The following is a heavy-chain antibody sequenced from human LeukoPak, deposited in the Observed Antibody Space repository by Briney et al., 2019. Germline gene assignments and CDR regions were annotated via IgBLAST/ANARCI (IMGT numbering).Heavy chain of an antibody. J-gene: IGHJ6*03. CDR2: MYTSGST. V-gene: IGHV4-61*02. Sequence: SQTLSLTCTVSGGSISSGSYYWSWIRQPAGQGLEYIGRMYTSGSTNYNPSLKSRVTISVDTSKNQFSLKLSSVTAADTAVYYCARVTYYGSGSSYYYYYYMDVWGKGTTVTISS. D-gene: IGHD3-10*01. CDR3: ARVTYYGSGSSYYYYYYMDV. CDR1: GGSISSGSYY.